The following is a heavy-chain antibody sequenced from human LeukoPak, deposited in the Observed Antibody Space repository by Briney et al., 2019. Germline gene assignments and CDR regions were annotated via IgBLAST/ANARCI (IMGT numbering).Heavy chain of an antibody. CDR3: AFLVGDSDYYYYGMDV. D-gene: IGHD2/OR15-2a*01. CDR1: GYTFTSYG. CDR2: ISTYNGDT. J-gene: IGHJ6*02. V-gene: IGHV1-18*01. Sequence: ASVNVSCTASGYTFTSYGITWVRQAPGQGLEWMGWISTYNGDTKYGQKFQGRVTMTTDTSTSTAYMELSSLRSEDTAVYYCAFLVGDSDYYYYGMDVWGQGTTVTVSS.